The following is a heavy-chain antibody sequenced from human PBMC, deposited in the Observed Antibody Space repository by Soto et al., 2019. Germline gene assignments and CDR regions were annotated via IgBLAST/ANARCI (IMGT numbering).Heavy chain of an antibody. CDR2: ISSSGSI. D-gene: IGHD2-15*01. CDR1: GFIVSDYY. Sequence: QVQLVESGGGLVKPGGSLRLSCAASGFIVSDYYMSWIRQAPGKGLVLVSYISSSGSIYYADAVKGRFTNSRDNAKNSLYLHINSLRADDTAVYDCERDGPVVLAGDSWGEGTLVIVSS. V-gene: IGHV3-11*01. J-gene: IGHJ4*02. CDR3: ERDGPVVLAGDS.